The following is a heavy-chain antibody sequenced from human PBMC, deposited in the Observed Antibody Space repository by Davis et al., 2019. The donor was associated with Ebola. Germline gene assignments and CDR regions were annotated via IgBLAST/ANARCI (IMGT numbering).Heavy chain of an antibody. D-gene: IGHD6-13*01. Sequence: MPSETLSLTCTVSGGSVSSGYYYWSWIRQPPGKGLEWIGYIYYSGSTNYNPSLKSRVTISVDTSKNQFSLKLSSVTAADTAMYYCARRGTSSWYAGWFDPWGQGTLVIVSS. CDR1: GGSVSSGYYY. V-gene: IGHV4-61*01. J-gene: IGHJ5*02. CDR3: ARRGTSSWYAGWFDP. CDR2: IYYSGST.